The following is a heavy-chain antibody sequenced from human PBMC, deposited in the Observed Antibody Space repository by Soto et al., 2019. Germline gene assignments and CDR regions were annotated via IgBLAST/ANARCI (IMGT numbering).Heavy chain of an antibody. Sequence: QVQLVQSGAEVKKPGSSVKVSCKASGGTFSSYAISWVRQAPGQGLEWMGGIIPIFGTANYAQKFQGRVTIPADKSTSTAYMELRSLRSEDTAVYYCARGAVGYCSSTSCLHYYYYGMDVWGQGTTVTVSS. CDR1: GGTFSSYA. V-gene: IGHV1-69*06. CDR2: IIPIFGTA. D-gene: IGHD2-2*01. CDR3: ARGAVGYCSSTSCLHYYYYGMDV. J-gene: IGHJ6*02.